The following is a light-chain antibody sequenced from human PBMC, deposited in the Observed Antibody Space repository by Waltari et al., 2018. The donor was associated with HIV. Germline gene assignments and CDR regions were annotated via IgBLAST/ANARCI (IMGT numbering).Light chain of an antibody. Sequence: HFVMTQPPSVSGAPGQRVTIPCTGSRSNIGAGYDVHWYQQIPGRAPRLLIYLNNNRPAGVPDRFSGSKSNSSASLAITGLQGEDEGDYYCQSYDSGLSGLIFGGGTRLSVL. CDR3: QSYDSGLSGLI. J-gene: IGLJ2*01. CDR2: LNN. CDR1: RSNIGAGYD. V-gene: IGLV1-40*01.